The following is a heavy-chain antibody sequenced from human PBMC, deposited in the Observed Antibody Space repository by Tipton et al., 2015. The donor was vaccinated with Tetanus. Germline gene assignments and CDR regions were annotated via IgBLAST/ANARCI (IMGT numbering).Heavy chain of an antibody. J-gene: IGHJ4*02. CDR2: IFSGGST. CDR3: AKDNGRSGYDYDDY. CDR1: GFTFNNYG. V-gene: IGHV3-66*01. Sequence: SLRLSCAASGFTFNNYGMHWVRQAPGKGLEWVSVIFSGGSTYYADSVKGRFTISRDNSKNTLYLQMNSLRAEDTAVYYCAKDNGRSGYDYDDYWGQGTLVTVSS. D-gene: IGHD5-12*01.